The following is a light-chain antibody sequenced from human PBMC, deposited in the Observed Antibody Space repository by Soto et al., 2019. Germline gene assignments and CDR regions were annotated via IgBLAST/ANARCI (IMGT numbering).Light chain of an antibody. CDR3: SSYTSSSTYV. J-gene: IGLJ1*01. Sequence: QSVLTQPAYVSGSRGQSIPISCTGTISDVGGYNYVSWYQQHPGKAPKLMIYEVSNRPSGVSNRFSGSKSGNTASLTISGLQAEDEADYYCSSYTSSSTYVFGTGTKVTVL. V-gene: IGLV2-14*01. CDR1: ISDVGGYNY. CDR2: EVS.